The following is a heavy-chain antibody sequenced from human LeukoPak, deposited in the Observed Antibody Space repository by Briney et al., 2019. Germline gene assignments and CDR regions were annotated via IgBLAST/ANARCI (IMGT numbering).Heavy chain of an antibody. J-gene: IGHJ4*02. CDR3: ARHQLRRASSGYYFDY. D-gene: IGHD3-22*01. V-gene: IGHV4-4*02. CDR2: IYHSGST. Sequence: SETLSLTCAVSGGSISSSNWWSWVRQPPGKGLEWIGEIYHSGSTNYNLSLKSRVTISVDTSKNQFSLKLSSVTAADTAVYYCARHQLRRASSGYYFDYWGQGTLVTVSS. CDR1: GGSISSSNW.